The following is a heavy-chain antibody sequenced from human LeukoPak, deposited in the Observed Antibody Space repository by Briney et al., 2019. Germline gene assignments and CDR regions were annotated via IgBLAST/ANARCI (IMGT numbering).Heavy chain of an antibody. V-gene: IGHV3-30-3*01. D-gene: IGHD6-19*01. Sequence: PGGSLRLSCAASGFTFSSYAMHWVRQAPGKGLEWVAVISYDGSNKYYADSVKGRFTISRDNSKNTLYLQMNSLRAEDTAVYYCARGYSSGWYGNYFDYWGQGTLVTVSS. CDR3: ARGYSSGWYGNYFDY. CDR2: ISYDGSNK. CDR1: GFTFSSYA. J-gene: IGHJ4*02.